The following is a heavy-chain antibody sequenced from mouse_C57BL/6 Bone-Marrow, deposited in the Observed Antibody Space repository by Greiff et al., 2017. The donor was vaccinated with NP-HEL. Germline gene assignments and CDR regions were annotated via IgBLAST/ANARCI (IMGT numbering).Heavy chain of an antibody. J-gene: IGHJ2*01. Sequence: EVQLQQSGPELVKPGASVKISCKASGYTFTDYYMNWVKQSHGKSLEWIGDINPNNGGTSYNQKFKGKATLTVDKSSSTAYMELRSLTSEDSAVYYCAKSYGYLDYWGQGTTLTVSS. CDR2: INPNNGGT. D-gene: IGHD1-1*02. V-gene: IGHV1-26*01. CDR1: GYTFTDYY. CDR3: AKSYGYLDY.